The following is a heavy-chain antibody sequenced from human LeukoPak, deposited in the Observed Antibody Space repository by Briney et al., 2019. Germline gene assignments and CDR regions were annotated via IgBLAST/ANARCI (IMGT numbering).Heavy chain of an antibody. J-gene: IGHJ4*02. CDR2: INPNSGGT. V-gene: IGHV1-2*02. Sequence: EASVKVSCKASGYTFTGYYMHWVRQAPGQGLEWMGWINPNSGGTNYAQKFQGRVTVTRDTSISTAYMELSRLRSDDTAVYYCAREKVDCSSTSCYIDYWGQGTLVTVSS. D-gene: IGHD2-2*02. CDR1: GYTFTGYY. CDR3: AREKVDCSSTSCYIDY.